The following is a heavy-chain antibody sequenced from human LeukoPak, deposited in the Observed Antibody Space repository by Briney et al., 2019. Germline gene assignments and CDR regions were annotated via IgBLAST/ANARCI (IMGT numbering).Heavy chain of an antibody. CDR2: IYYSGST. CDR1: GGSISSSSYY. D-gene: IGHD5-18*01. CDR3: ARHLAQRLNTAVDY. Sequence: SETLSLTCTVSGGSISSSSYYWGWIRQPPGQGLEWIGSIYYSGSTYYNPSLKSRVTISVDTSKNQFSLKLSSVTAADTAVYYCARHLAQRLNTAVDYWGQGTLVTVSS. J-gene: IGHJ4*02. V-gene: IGHV4-39*01.